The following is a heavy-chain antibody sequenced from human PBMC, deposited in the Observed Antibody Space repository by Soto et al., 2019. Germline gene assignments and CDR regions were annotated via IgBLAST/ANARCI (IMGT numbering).Heavy chain of an antibody. Sequence: QVQLQESGPGLVKPSETLSLICTVSGSSSRTYYWTWVRQTPGKGLEWIGYVSDSGTTKYSPSLKSRLTISVDTSKNQFTLKLNSVTAADTAMYYCARGTGYTSGWYEFADYWGQETLVTVSS. J-gene: IGHJ4*02. CDR3: ARGTGYTSGWYEFADY. CDR1: GSSSRTYY. V-gene: IGHV4-59*08. D-gene: IGHD6-19*01. CDR2: VSDSGTT.